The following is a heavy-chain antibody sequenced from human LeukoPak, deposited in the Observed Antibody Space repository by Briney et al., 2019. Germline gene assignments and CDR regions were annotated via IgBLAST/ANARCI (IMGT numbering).Heavy chain of an antibody. CDR1: GFTFSSYA. D-gene: IGHD6-19*01. CDR3: ARDPTAGSGWFGRGYFDY. V-gene: IGHV3-30*04. J-gene: IGHJ4*02. CDR2: ISYDGSNK. Sequence: GGSLRLSCAASGFTFSSYAMHWVRQAPGKGLEWVAVISYDGSNKYYADSMKGRFTISRDNSKNTLYLQMNSLRAEDTAVYYCARDPTAGSGWFGRGYFDYWGQGTLVTVSS.